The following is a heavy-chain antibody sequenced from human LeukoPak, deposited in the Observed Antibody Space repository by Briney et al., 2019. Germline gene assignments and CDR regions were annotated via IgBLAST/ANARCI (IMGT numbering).Heavy chain of an antibody. CDR3: ARVSRELMFFDY. D-gene: IGHD3-10*02. CDR2: IYYSGST. Sequence: PSETLSLTCTVSGGSISTYYWSWIRQPQGKGLEWIAYIYYSGSTNYNPSLKSRVSISVDTSKNQFSLKLNSVTAADTAVYYCARVSRELMFFDYWGQGSLVTASS. J-gene: IGHJ4*02. CDR1: GGSISTYY. V-gene: IGHV4-59*01.